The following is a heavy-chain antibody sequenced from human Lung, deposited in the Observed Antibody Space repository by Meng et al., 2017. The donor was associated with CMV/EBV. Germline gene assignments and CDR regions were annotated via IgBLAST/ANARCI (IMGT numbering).Heavy chain of an antibody. J-gene: IGHJ4*02. CDR2: SIPIHATT. CDR3: ARSCNGNTCPFDF. Sequence: ASEGTFRTYAVTWVRQAPGQGLEWMGRSIPIHATTNYAQKFRGSLTITADQSTGTAYMELSSLRSEDAAFYYCARSCNGNTCPFDFWGRGTLVTVSS. CDR1: EGTFRTYA. V-gene: IGHV1-69*11. D-gene: IGHD2/OR15-2a*01.